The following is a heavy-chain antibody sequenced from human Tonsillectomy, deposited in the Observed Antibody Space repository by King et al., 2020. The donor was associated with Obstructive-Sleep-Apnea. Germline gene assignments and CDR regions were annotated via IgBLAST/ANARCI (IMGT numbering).Heavy chain of an antibody. CDR2: IYYSGST. CDR1: GASISSSSYY. Sequence: QLQESGPGLVKPSETLSLTCTVSGASISSSSYYWGWIRQPPGKGLEWIGSIYYSGSTQYNPSLKSRVTISADKSKNQLSLRLSSVTAADTAVYYCARAPVLVPSGSGNGDDPFDIWGQGTMVTVSS. CDR3: ARAPVLVPSGSGNGDDPFDI. V-gene: IGHV4-39*07. D-gene: IGHD3-10*01. J-gene: IGHJ3*02.